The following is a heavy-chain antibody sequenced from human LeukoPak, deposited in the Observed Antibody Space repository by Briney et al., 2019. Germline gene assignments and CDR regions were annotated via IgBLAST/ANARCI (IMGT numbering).Heavy chain of an antibody. J-gene: IGHJ2*01. Sequence: KTSQTLSLTCTVSGGSISSGNYYWSWIRQPAGKGLEWIGRIYTSGSTNYNPSLKSRVTISIDTSKNQFSLKLNSMTAADTAVYYCDTNRAELWGRGTLVTVSS. V-gene: IGHV4-61*02. CDR1: GGSISSGNYY. CDR2: IYTSGST. CDR3: DTNRAEL. D-gene: IGHD2-2*01.